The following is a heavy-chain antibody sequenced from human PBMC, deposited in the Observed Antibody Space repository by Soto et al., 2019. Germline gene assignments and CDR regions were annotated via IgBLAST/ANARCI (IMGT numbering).Heavy chain of an antibody. CDR1: GGSISSGDYY. V-gene: IGHV4-30-4*01. CDR2: IYYSGST. CDR3: ARDTRGYSYGYPDPYYYYGTDV. D-gene: IGHD5-18*01. Sequence: PSETLSLTCTVCGGSISSGDYYWSWIRQPPGKGLEWIGYIYYSGSTYYNPSLTSRVTISVDTSKNQFSLKLSSVTAADTAVYYCARDTRGYSYGYPDPYYYYGTDVWGQGTTVTVSS. J-gene: IGHJ6*02.